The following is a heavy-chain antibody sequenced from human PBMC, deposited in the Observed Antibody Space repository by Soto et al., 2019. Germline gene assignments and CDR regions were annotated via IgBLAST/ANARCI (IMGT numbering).Heavy chain of an antibody. CDR1: SLTSDADY. Sequence: SLTSDADYWTWIRQSPGKGLEWIGYISNSGSTGYNPSLKTRLSMSVDRSKNQFTLRLTSVTAADTAVYFCATESGSTYGYFDHWGQGTQVTVSS. CDR3: ATESGSTYGYFDH. CDR2: ISNSGST. V-gene: IGHV4-30-4*01. J-gene: IGHJ4*02. D-gene: IGHD5-18*01.